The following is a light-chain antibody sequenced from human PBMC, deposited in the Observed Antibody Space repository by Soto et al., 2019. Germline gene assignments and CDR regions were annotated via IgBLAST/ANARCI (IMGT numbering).Light chain of an antibody. CDR1: QSVSSN. V-gene: IGKV3-15*01. CDR3: QQYNSYSQFT. Sequence: EIVMTQSPATLSVSPGERATLSCRASQSVSSNLAWYQQKPDQAPRLLIYGASTRATGIPARFSGSGSGTEFTLTINSLQSDDFATYYCQQYNSYSQFTFGPGTKVDI. J-gene: IGKJ3*01. CDR2: GAS.